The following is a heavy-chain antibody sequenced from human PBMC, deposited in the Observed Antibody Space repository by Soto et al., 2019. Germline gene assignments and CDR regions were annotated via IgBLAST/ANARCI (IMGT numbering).Heavy chain of an antibody. J-gene: IGHJ6*03. Sequence: QDQLVQSGVEVKKPGASVKVSCKASGYSFTNYGITWVRQAPGQGVEWMGWISAYNGNTNYAQKFQGRVTMTTDASTSTAYLELRRLRSDVTAVYYCARDRGVAPPVAGNAHYYYYMDVWGKGTTVTVSS. CDR2: ISAYNGNT. V-gene: IGHV1-18*01. CDR3: ARDRGVAPPVAGNAHYYYYMDV. CDR1: GYSFTNYG. D-gene: IGHD6-19*01.